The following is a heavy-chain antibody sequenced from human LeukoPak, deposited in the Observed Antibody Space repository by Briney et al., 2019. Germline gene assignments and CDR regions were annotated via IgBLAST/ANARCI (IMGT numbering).Heavy chain of an antibody. CDR1: GGSISSYY. Sequence: SETLSLTCTVSGGSISSYYWSWIRQPSGKGLEWIGYIYYSGSTNYNPSLKSRVTISVDTSKNQFSLKLSSVTAADTAVYYCARMTEYYYYYMDVWGKGTTVTISS. V-gene: IGHV4-59*01. CDR2: IYYSGST. CDR3: ARMTEYYYYYMDV. J-gene: IGHJ6*03.